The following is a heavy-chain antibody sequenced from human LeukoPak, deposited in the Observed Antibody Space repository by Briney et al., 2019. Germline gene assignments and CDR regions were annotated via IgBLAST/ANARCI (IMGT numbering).Heavy chain of an antibody. D-gene: IGHD5-24*01. CDR1: GGSISGYY. Sequence: PSETLSLTCTVSGGSISGYYWSWIRQPAGKGLEWIGRIYTSGSTNYNPSLKSRVTMSVDTSKSQFSLKLSSVTAADTAVYYCARVKLTTITPHDYWGQGALVTVSS. V-gene: IGHV4-4*07. J-gene: IGHJ4*02. CDR2: IYTSGST. CDR3: ARVKLTTITPHDY.